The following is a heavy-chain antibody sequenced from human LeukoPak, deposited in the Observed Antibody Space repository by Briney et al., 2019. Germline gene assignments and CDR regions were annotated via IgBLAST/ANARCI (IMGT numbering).Heavy chain of an antibody. V-gene: IGHV4-39*07. Sequence: SETLSLTCTVSGGSISSSSYYWGWIRQPPGKGLEWIGSIYYSGSTYYNPSLKSRVTISVDTSKNQFSLKLSSVTAADTAVYYCAGSYDFWSGYYTMYFDYWGQGTLVTVSS. D-gene: IGHD3-3*01. CDR3: AGSYDFWSGYYTMYFDY. CDR2: IYYSGST. J-gene: IGHJ4*02. CDR1: GGSISSSSYY.